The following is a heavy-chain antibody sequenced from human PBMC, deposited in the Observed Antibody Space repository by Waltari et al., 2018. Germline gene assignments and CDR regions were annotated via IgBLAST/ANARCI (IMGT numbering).Heavy chain of an antibody. Sequence: QLHFQESGPGLLKPSETLSLTCAVSGYSISGVGSWGWIRQPPGKGLEWIGSIYPGGDTYFNPSLKSRVTISVDKSKNQYSLNLRSMTAADTAVYYCARRGRLSSYFFDYWGQGTLVTVSS. V-gene: IGHV4-38-2*01. CDR2: IYPGGDT. CDR1: GYSISGVGS. CDR3: ARRGRLSSYFFDY. J-gene: IGHJ4*02. D-gene: IGHD2-15*01.